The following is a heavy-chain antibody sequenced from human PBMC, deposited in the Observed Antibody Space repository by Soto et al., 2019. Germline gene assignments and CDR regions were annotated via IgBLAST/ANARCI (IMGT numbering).Heavy chain of an antibody. V-gene: IGHV1-46*03. D-gene: IGHD3-16*01. J-gene: IGHJ4*02. CDR2: INPLGGST. Sequence: QVQLVQSGAEVKKPGASVKVSCKASGYTFTNFYIHWVRQAPGQGLEWMAIINPLGGSTNYAQQSQGRATVTMDTSASTVYMELSSLRSEDTAVYYCGRGLFTGDYWGQGTLVTVSS. CDR3: GRGLFTGDY. CDR1: GYTFTNFY.